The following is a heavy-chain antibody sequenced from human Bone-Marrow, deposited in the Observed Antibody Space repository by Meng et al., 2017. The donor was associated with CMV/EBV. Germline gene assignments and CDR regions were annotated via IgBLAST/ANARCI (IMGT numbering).Heavy chain of an antibody. Sequence: GGSLRLSCAASGFTFSNAWMSWVRQAPGKGLEWVGRIKSKTDGGTTDYAAPVKGRFTISRDDSKNTLYLQMNSLKTEDTAVYYCTTGSYDSSGFDIWGQGTMVTVSS. CDR3: TTGSYDSSGFDI. D-gene: IGHD3-22*01. CDR1: GFTFSNAW. J-gene: IGHJ3*02. CDR2: IKSKTDGGTT. V-gene: IGHV3-15*01.